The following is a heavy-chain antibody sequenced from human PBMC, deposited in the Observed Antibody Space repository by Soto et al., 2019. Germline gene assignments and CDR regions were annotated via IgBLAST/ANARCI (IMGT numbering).Heavy chain of an antibody. CDR2: IDWDDDK. V-gene: IGHV2-70*01. Sequence: GSGPTLVNPTQTLTLTCTFSGFSLSTSGMCVSWIRQPPGKALEWLALIDWDDDKYYSTSLKTRLTISKDTSKNQVVLTMTNMDPVDTATYYCARTTRYCSGGSCQTGWNRYYYYYYGMDVWGQGTTVTVSS. CDR1: GFSLSTSGMC. CDR3: ARTTRYCSGGSCQTGWNRYYYYYYGMDV. J-gene: IGHJ6*02. D-gene: IGHD2-15*01.